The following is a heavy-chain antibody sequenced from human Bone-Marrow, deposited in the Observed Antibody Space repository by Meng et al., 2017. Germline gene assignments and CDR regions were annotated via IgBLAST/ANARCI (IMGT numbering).Heavy chain of an antibody. V-gene: IGHV4-4*02. J-gene: IGHJ4*02. Sequence: QVQLQESGPGLVKPSGTLSLTCTVSGGSISGSSWWTWVRQPPGKGLEWIGEIYHTGRTYYNPSLKSRVTISVDTSKNQFSLKLSSVTAADTAVYYCARREYYYDSSGYYGAGFDYWGQGTLVTVSS. D-gene: IGHD3-22*01. CDR3: ARREYYYDSSGYYGAGFDY. CDR2: IYHTGRT. CDR1: GGSISGSSW.